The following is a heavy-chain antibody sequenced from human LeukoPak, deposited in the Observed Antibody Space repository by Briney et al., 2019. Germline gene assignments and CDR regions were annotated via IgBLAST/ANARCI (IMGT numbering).Heavy chain of an antibody. Sequence: GASVKVSCKASGYTFTGYYMHWVRQAPGQGLEWMGWINPNSGGTNYAQKFQGRVTMTRDTSISTAYMELSRLRSDDTAVYYCARGVALSKVVVAATHGYWGQGTLVTVSS. D-gene: IGHD2-15*01. CDR2: INPNSGGT. V-gene: IGHV1-2*02. J-gene: IGHJ4*02. CDR1: GYTFTGYY. CDR3: ARGVALSKVVVAATHGY.